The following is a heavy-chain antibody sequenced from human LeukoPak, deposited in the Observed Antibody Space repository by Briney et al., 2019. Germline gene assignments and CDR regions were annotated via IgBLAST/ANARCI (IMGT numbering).Heavy chain of an antibody. CDR3: ARGRYFDY. CDR1: GDSVSSSSYY. V-gene: IGHV4-39*07. Sequence: SETLSLTCTVSGDSVSSSSYYWGWIRQPPGKGLEWIGEINHSGSTNYNPSLKSRVTISVDTSKNQFSLKLSSVTAADTAVYYCARGRYFDYWGQGTLVTVSS. CDR2: INHSGST. J-gene: IGHJ4*02.